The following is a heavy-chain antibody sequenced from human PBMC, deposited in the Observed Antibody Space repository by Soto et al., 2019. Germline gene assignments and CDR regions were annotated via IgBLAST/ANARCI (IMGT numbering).Heavy chain of an antibody. Sequence: QVQLVQSGAEVKKPGSSVKVSCKASGGTFSSYAISWVRQAPGQGLEWMGGIIPIFGTANYAQKFQRRVTINADESTSTAYMELSSLRSEDTAVYYCARDIGVYSGSQGGFAPWGQGPLVTVSS. CDR3: ARDIGVYSGSQGGFAP. J-gene: IGHJ5*02. D-gene: IGHD1-26*01. V-gene: IGHV1-69*01. CDR2: IIPIFGTA. CDR1: GGTFSSYA.